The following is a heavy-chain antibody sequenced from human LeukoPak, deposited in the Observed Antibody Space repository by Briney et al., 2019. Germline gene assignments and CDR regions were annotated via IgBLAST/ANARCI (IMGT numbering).Heavy chain of an antibody. CDR2: IYYSGST. D-gene: IGHD2-21*02. CDR1: GGSISSGDYY. V-gene: IGHV4-30-4*01. CDR3: ARMVTAIGYYYGMDV. J-gene: IGHJ6*02. Sequence: SETLSLTCTVSGGSISSGDYYWSWIRQPPGKGLEWIGYIYYSGSTYYNPSLKSRVTISVDTSKNQFSLKLSSVTAADTAVYYCARMVTAIGYYYGMDVWGQGATVTVSS.